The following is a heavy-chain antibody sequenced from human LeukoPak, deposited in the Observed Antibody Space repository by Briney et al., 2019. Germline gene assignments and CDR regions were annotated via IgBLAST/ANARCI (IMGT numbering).Heavy chain of an antibody. Sequence: QPVRSLRLSCAASGFTFSSYAMHWVRQAPGKGLEWVSVIYYDGSNKYYADSVKGRFTISRDNAKNSLYLQMNSLRAEDTALYYCAKDRGSSSWYDPGYYYYGMDVWGQGTTVTVSS. V-gene: IGHV3-30-3*01. CDR3: AKDRGSSSWYDPGYYYYGMDV. CDR2: IYYDGSNK. D-gene: IGHD6-13*01. J-gene: IGHJ6*02. CDR1: GFTFSSYA.